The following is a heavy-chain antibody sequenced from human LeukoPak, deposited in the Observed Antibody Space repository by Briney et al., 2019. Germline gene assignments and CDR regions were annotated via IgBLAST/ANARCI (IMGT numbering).Heavy chain of an antibody. V-gene: IGHV3-23*01. CDR3: AKAPCTSCYLIVLTIVLDY. J-gene: IGHJ4*02. D-gene: IGHD2-2*01. CDR1: GFTFSRYA. CDR2: ISGSGDST. Sequence: PGESLRLSCAASGFTFSRYAMHWVRQAPGKGLEWVSTISGSGDSTYYADSVKGRFTISRDNSKNTLYLQMSSLRDDDTAVYYCAKAPCTSCYLIVLTIVLDYWGQGTLVTVSS.